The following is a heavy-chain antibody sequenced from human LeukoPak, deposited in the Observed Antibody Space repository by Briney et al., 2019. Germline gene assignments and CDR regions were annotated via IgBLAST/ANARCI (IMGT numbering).Heavy chain of an antibody. CDR3: ARVGSGWYAGFDY. V-gene: IGHV3-48*04. CDR1: GFTFSSYS. CDR2: ISSSSSTI. Sequence: GGSLSLSCAASGFTFSSYSMNWVRQAAGNGLESVSYISSSSSTIYYADSVKGRFTISRDNAKNSLYLQMNSLRAEDTAVYYCARVGSGWYAGFDYWGQGTLVTVSS. D-gene: IGHD6-19*01. J-gene: IGHJ4*02.